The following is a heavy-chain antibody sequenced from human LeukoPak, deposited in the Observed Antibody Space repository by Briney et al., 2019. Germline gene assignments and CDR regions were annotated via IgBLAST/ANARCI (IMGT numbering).Heavy chain of an antibody. CDR3: ARIPQPDSSSWYCWFDP. Sequence: SGPTLVNPTETLTLTCTVSGFSLSNARMGVSWIRQLPGKALEWLAHIFSNDEKSYSTSLKSRLTISKDTSKSQVVLTMTNMDPVDTATYYCARIPQPDSSSWYCWFDPWGQGTLVTVSS. CDR2: IFSNDEK. V-gene: IGHV2-26*01. CDR1: GFSLSNARMG. D-gene: IGHD6-13*01. J-gene: IGHJ5*02.